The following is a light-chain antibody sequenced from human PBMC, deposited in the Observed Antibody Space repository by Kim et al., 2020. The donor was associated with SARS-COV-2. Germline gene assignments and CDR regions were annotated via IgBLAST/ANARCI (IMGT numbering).Light chain of an antibody. V-gene: IGKV1-16*02. CDR2: AAS. Sequence: SASVGDRVTITCRASQDSDNYVAWIQQKPGKAPESLIYAASTLQSGVPSKFSGSGSGTDFTLTIPSLQPEDFATYYCQQYNTYPYTFGQGTKLEIK. CDR3: QQYNTYPYT. J-gene: IGKJ2*01. CDR1: QDSDNY.